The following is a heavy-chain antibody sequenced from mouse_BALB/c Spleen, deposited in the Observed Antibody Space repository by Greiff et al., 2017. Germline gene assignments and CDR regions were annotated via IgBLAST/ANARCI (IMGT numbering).Heavy chain of an antibody. CDR3: ARRDGYDFDY. D-gene: IGHD2-2*01. CDR1: GYTFTSYT. V-gene: IGHV1-4*02. Sequence: VQLQQSAAELARPGASVKMSCKASGYTFTSYTMHWVKQRPGQGLEWIGYINPSSGYTEYNQKFKDKTTLTADKSSSTAYMQLSSLTSEDSAVYYCARRDGYDFDYWGQGTTLTVSS. J-gene: IGHJ2*01. CDR2: INPSSGYT.